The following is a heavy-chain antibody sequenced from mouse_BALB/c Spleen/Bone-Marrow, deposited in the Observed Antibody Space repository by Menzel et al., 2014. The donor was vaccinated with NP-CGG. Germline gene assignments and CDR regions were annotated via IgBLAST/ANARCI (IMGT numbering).Heavy chain of an antibody. CDR2: ISCYNGAT. D-gene: IGHD2-3*01. V-gene: IGHV1S34*01. CDR3: ARGDGYYVDFDY. Sequence: LVKTGASVKISCKASGYSFTGYYVHWVKQSHGKSLEWIGYISCYNGATSYNQKFKGKATFTVDTSSSTAYMQFNSLTSEDSAVYYCARGDGYYVDFDYWGQGTTPTVSS. J-gene: IGHJ2*01. CDR1: GYSFTGYY.